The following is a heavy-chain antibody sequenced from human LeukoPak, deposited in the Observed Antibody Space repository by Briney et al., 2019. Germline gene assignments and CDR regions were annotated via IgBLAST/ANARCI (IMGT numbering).Heavy chain of an antibody. CDR3: ARAFRSTYFDY. V-gene: IGHV4-34*01. CDR2: INHSGST. CDR1: GGSFSGDY. J-gene: IGHJ4*02. D-gene: IGHD3-3*01. Sequence: SETLSLTCAVYGGSFSGDYWSWIRQPPGKGLEWIGEINHSGSTNYNPSLKSRVTISVDTSKNQFSLKLSSVTAADTAVYYCARAFRSTYFDYWGQGTLVTVSS.